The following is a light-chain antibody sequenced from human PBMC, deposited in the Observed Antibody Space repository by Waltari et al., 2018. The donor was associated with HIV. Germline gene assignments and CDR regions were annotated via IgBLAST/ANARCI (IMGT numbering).Light chain of an antibody. J-gene: IGLJ2*01. CDR3: YSTDSSGNHRV. V-gene: IGLV3-10*01. Sequence: SYELPQPPSVSVSPGQTARITCSGDALSKKYAYWSQQKSGQAPVLVIYEDSKRPSGIPERFSGSTSGTMATLTISGAQVENEADYYCYSTDSSGNHRVFGGGTKLTVL. CDR2: EDS. CDR1: ALSKKY.